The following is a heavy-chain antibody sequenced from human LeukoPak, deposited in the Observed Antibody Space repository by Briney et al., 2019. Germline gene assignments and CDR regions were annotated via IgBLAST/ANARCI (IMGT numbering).Heavy chain of an antibody. D-gene: IGHD2-2*01. Sequence: PGGSLRLSCAASGLTFSSYWMHWVRQAPGKGLVWVSRINSDGSSTSYADSVKGRFTISRDNAKNTLYLQMNSLRAEDTAVYYCARGVCSSTSCYYFDYWGQGTLVTVSS. CDR2: INSDGSST. J-gene: IGHJ4*02. CDR3: ARGVCSSTSCYYFDY. V-gene: IGHV3-74*01. CDR1: GLTFSSYW.